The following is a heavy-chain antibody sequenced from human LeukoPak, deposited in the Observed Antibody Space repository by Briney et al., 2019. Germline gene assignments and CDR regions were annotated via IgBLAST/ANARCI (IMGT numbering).Heavy chain of an antibody. CDR1: GGSFSGYY. CDR2: INHSGST. J-gene: IGHJ4*02. Sequence: PSETLSLTCAVYGGSFSGYYWSWIRQPPGKGLEWIGEINHSGSTNYNPSLKSRVTISVDTSKNQFSLKLSSVTAADTAVYYCARHPLGQLVLTSGSTDYWGQGTLVTVSS. CDR3: ARHPLGQLVLTSGSTDY. D-gene: IGHD6-13*01. V-gene: IGHV4-34*01.